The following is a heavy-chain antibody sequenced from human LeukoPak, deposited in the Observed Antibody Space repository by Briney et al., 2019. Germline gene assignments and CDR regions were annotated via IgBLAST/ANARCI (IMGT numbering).Heavy chain of an antibody. CDR2: IHYSGST. V-gene: IGHV4-39*07. J-gene: IGHJ4*02. D-gene: IGHD3-22*01. CDR1: GGSITTSTYF. Sequence: SETLSLTCTVSGGSITTSTYFWGWIRQPPGKGLEWIGTIHYSGSTYYDPSLKSRVTISIDTSKNQFSLKLSSVTAADTAVYYCARSAYTSGYYHVGYWGQGTLVTVSS. CDR3: ARSAYTSGYYHVGY.